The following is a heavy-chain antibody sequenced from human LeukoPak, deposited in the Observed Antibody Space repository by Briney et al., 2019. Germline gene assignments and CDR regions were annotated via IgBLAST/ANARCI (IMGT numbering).Heavy chain of an antibody. CDR2: ISSSSSYI. CDR3: ARDYYDSSGYQPFDY. J-gene: IGHJ4*02. CDR1: GFTFSSYS. D-gene: IGHD3-22*01. Sequence: KPGGSPRLSCAASGFTFSSYSMNWVRQAPGKGLEWVSSISSSSSYIYYADSVKGRFTISRDNAKNSLYLQMNSLRAEDTAVYYCARDYYDSSGYQPFDYWGQGTLVTVSS. V-gene: IGHV3-21*01.